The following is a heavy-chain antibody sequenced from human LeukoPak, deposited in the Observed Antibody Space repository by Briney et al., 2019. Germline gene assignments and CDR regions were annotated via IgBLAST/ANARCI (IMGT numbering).Heavy chain of an antibody. CDR3: ARDTDPYCSGGSCYPDY. Sequence: ASVKVSCKASGYTFTSYYMHWVRQAPGQGLEWMGIINPSGGSTSYAQKFQGRVTMTRDMSTSTVYMELSSLRFEDTAVYYCARDTDPYCSGGSCYPDYWGQGTLVTLSS. CDR1: GYTFTSYY. V-gene: IGHV1-46*01. J-gene: IGHJ4*02. D-gene: IGHD2-15*01. CDR2: INPSGGST.